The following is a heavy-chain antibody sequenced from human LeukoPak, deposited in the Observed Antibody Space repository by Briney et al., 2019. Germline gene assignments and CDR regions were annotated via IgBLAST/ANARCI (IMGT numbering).Heavy chain of an antibody. Sequence: ASVRVSCKASGYISPRSDINWVRQATGQGLEWMGWMNPNSGNTGYAQKFQGRVTMTRNTSISTAYMELSSLRSEDTAVYYCARSSGKATVTTYKYWGQGTLVTVSS. CDR2: MNPNSGNT. CDR1: GYISPRSD. V-gene: IGHV1-8*01. D-gene: IGHD4-17*01. CDR3: ARSSGKATVTTYKY. J-gene: IGHJ4*02.